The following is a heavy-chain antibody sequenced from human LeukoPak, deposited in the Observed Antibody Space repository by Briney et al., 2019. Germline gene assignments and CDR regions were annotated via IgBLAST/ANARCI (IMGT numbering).Heavy chain of an antibody. CDR1: DGSISSYY. J-gene: IGHJ4*02. V-gene: IGHV4-59*08. CDR3: ARLDRSGGASDAIDY. CDR2: IYNSGST. Sequence: SETLSLTCTVSDGSISSYYWIWIRQPPGKGLEWIGYIYNSGSTKYNPSLKSRLSISVDPSKNQFSLRLSSVTAADTAVYYCARLDRSGGASDAIDYWGQGTLVTVSS. D-gene: IGHD3-10*01.